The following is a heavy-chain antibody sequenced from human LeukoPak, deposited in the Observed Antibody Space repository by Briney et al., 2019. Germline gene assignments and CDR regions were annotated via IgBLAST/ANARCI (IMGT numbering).Heavy chain of an antibody. CDR2: ISYDGSNK. Sequence: PGRSLRLSCAASGFTFSSYAMHWVRQAPGKGLEWVAVISYDGSNKYYADSVKGRFTISRDNSKNSLYLQMNSLRAEDTAVYYCAREERLRWTGYWGQGTLVTVSS. CDR3: AREERLRWTGY. J-gene: IGHJ4*02. D-gene: IGHD3/OR15-3a*01. CDR1: GFTFSSYA. V-gene: IGHV3-30-3*01.